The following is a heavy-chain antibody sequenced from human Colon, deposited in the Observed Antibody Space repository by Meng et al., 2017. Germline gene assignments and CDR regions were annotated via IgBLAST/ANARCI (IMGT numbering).Heavy chain of an antibody. D-gene: IGHD3-9*01. CDR2: ISHDGTDI. J-gene: IGHJ4*02. V-gene: IGHV3-74*01. CDR1: GFTFGSFF. Sequence: VQVVGCGGGLVQPGGSLRLSCAASGFTFGSFFMSWVRQVPGEGLVWVSRISHDGTDIRYADSVKGRFSTSRDNARNTVYLQMNSLRVEDSAIYYCTRDLDWKLYDYWGQGTLVTVSS. CDR3: TRDLDWKLYDY.